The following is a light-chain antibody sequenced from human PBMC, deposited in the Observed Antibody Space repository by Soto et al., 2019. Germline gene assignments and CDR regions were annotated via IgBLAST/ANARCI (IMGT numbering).Light chain of an antibody. V-gene: IGKV1-39*01. CDR2: AAS. CDR3: QQTYSVLWT. Sequence: DIQMTQSPSSLSASVGDRVTISCRASQTITTYLNWYQQKPGKAPKLLIYAASGLHSGVPSRFSGSGSGTDFTLIISSLQPEDFAAYYCQQTYSVLWTFGQGTKLEIK. CDR1: QTITTY. J-gene: IGKJ1*01.